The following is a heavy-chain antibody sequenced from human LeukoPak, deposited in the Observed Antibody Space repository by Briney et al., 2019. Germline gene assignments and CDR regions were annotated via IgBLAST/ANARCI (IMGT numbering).Heavy chain of an antibody. CDR3: AREGSGYTYGRGSYFDY. Sequence: GASVKVSCKASGYTLTVYYIHWVRQAPGQGLEWMGRINLNSGDTNFAQKFQGRVTMTRDTSISTAYMDLSGLRPDDTAVYYCAREGSGYTYGRGSYFDYWGHGILVTVSS. D-gene: IGHD5-18*01. V-gene: IGHV1-2*06. J-gene: IGHJ4*01. CDR2: INLNSGDT. CDR1: GYTLTVYY.